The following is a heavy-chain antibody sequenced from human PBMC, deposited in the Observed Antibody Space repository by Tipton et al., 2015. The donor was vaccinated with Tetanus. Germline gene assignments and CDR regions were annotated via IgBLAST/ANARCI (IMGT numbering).Heavy chain of an antibody. CDR2: VSSSGYST. V-gene: IGHV3-23*01. D-gene: IGHD6-19*01. J-gene: IGHJ4*02. CDR1: GFTIEDYA. Sequence: SLRLSCAASGFTIEDYAMHWVRQAPGKGLEWVSTVSSSGYSTYYADSVKGRFTISRDNSKNTLYLQMNSLRVEDTAVYYCARARGVAVAGGDYWGQGTLVTVSS. CDR3: ARARGVAVAGGDY.